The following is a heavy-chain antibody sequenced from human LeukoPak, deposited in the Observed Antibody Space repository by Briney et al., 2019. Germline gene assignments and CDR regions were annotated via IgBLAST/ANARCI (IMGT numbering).Heavy chain of an antibody. CDR3: AREETSIVTRPWY. J-gene: IGHJ4*02. V-gene: IGHV1-2*02. D-gene: IGHD6-6*01. Sequence: ASVNVSCEASGYSFTSYYMHWVRQAPGHGLEWMGWINPNTGVTEYAQNVQGRVTMTSDTSISTTYMELSRLKSDDTAVYYCAREETSIVTRPWYWGQGTLVTVSS. CDR1: GYSFTSYY. CDR2: INPNTGVT.